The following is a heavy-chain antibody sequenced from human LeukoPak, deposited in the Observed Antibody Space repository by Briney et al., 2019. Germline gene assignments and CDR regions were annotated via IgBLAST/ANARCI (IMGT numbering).Heavy chain of an antibody. CDR3: ARISTQEDAFDI. CDR2: IRSKANSYAT. CDR1: GFTFSGSA. J-gene: IGHJ3*02. V-gene: IGHV3-73*01. Sequence: GGSLRLSCAASGFTFSGSAMHWVRQASGKGLEWVGRIRSKANSYATAYAASVKGRFTISRDDSKNTAYLQMNSLKTEDTAVYYCARISTQEDAFDIWGQGTMVTVSS.